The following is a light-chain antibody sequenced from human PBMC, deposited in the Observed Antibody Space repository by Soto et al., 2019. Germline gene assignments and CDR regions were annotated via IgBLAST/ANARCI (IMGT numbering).Light chain of an antibody. CDR1: QGISSY. CDR3: QQLNSYLFT. Sequence: DVHLTQSPSFLSASVGDRVTITCRTSQGISSYLAWYQQKPGKAPKLLIYAASTLQSGVPSRFSGSGSGTELTLTISSLQPEDFATYYCQQLNSYLFTFGPGTKVDNK. CDR2: AAS. V-gene: IGKV1-9*01. J-gene: IGKJ3*01.